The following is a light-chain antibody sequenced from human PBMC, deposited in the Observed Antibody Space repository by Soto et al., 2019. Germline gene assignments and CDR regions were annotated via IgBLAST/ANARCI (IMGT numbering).Light chain of an antibody. CDR1: SSDIGDYNY. CDR2: EVS. CDR3: SSHSSSSTLYV. J-gene: IGLJ1*01. Sequence: QSVLTQPASVSGSLGQSITISCTGTSSDIGDYNYVSWYQQHPGKAPKLIIYEVSYRPSGVSDRFSGSKSDNTASLTISGLQAEDEAHYYCSSHSSSSTLYVFGTGTKVTVL. V-gene: IGLV2-14*01.